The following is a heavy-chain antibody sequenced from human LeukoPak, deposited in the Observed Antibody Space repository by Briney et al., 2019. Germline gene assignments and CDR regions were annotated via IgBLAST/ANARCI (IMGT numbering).Heavy chain of an antibody. J-gene: IGHJ3*02. CDR2: AYHSGST. CDR3: ARAKSVVVVAAGTDDAFDI. V-gene: IGHV4-38-2*02. Sequence: SSETLSLTCTVSGYSISSGYYWGWIRQPPGKGLEWVGSAYHSGSTYYNPSLESRVTISVDTSKNQFSLNLSSVTAADTAVYYCARAKSVVVVAAGTDDAFDIWGQGTMVTVSS. CDR1: GYSISSGYY. D-gene: IGHD2-15*01.